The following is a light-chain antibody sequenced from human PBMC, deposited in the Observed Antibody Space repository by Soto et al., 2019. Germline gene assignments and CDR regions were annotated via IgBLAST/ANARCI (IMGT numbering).Light chain of an antibody. CDR1: SGHSSYA. CDR2: VNRDGSH. V-gene: IGLV4-69*01. CDR3: QTWGTGIHVV. J-gene: IGLJ2*01. Sequence: QPVLTQSPSASASLGASVKLTCTLSSGHSSYAIAWHQQQPEKGPRYLMKVNRDGSHSKGDGIPDRFSGSSSGAERYLTISSLQSEDEADYYCQTWGTGIHVVFGGGTQLTVL.